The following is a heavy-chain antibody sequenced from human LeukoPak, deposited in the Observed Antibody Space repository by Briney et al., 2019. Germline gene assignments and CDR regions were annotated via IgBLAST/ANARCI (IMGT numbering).Heavy chain of an antibody. CDR3: AREVRGYSYGAIDY. Sequence: KSSQTLSLTCTVSGVSISSGGYYWSWLRQHPGKGLEWIGYIYYSGSTYYNPSLKSRVTISVDTSKNQFSLKLSSVTAADTAVYYCAREVRGYSYGAIDYWGQGTLVTVSS. CDR1: GVSISSGGYY. CDR2: IYYSGST. J-gene: IGHJ4*02. V-gene: IGHV4-31*03. D-gene: IGHD5-18*01.